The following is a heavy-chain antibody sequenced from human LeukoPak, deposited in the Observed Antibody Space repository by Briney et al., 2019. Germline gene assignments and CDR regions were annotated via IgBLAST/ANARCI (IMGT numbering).Heavy chain of an antibody. Sequence: ASVTVSCKASGYTFSNYGISWVRQAPGLGLEWMGWTSYNGNTNYSQKFQDRVTMTTDTSTTTAYMELRSLESDDTAVYYCARHSGSGWQALGYWGQGTLVTVSS. CDR2: TSYNGNT. CDR1: GYTFSNYG. V-gene: IGHV1-18*04. J-gene: IGHJ4*02. CDR3: ARHSGSGWQALGY. D-gene: IGHD6-19*01.